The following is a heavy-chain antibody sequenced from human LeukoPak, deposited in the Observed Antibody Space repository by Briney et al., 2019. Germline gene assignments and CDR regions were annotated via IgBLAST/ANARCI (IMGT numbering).Heavy chain of an antibody. CDR3: ARDIGADSSVA. CDR2: INPNSGST. CDR1: GYTFTGYY. Sequence: ASVNVSCKASGYTFTGYYMHWVRQAPGQGLEWMGWINPNSGSTNYAQKSQGRGTMTRDTSISTANMELSRLRSDDTAAYYCARDIGADSSVAWGQATLVTVSS. V-gene: IGHV1-2*02. D-gene: IGHD6-19*01. J-gene: IGHJ5*02.